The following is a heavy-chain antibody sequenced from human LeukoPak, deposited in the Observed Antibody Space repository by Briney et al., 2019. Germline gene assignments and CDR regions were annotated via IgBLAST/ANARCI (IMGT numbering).Heavy chain of an antibody. CDR2: INPSGGST. D-gene: IGHD5-24*01. CDR3: ARGMATIGRAFDI. J-gene: IGHJ3*02. Sequence: ASVKVSCKASGYTFTSYGISWVRQAPGQGLEWMGIINPSGGSTSYAQKFQGRVTMTRDTSTSTVYMELSSLRSEDTAVYYCARGMATIGRAFDIWGQGTMVTVSS. CDR1: GYTFTSYG. V-gene: IGHV1-46*01.